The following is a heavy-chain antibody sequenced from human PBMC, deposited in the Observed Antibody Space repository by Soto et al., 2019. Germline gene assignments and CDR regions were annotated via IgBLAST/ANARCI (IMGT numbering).Heavy chain of an antibody. CDR3: ARMGVATIKRDYYFDY. D-gene: IGHD5-12*01. J-gene: IGHJ4*02. Sequence: EVQLVESGGGLVQPGGSLRLSCAASGFTFSSYAMHWVRQAPGKGLEYVSAISSNGGSTYYANSVKGRFTISRDNSKNTLYLHMGSLRAEDMAVYYCARMGVATIKRDYYFDYWGQGTLVTVSS. V-gene: IGHV3-64*01. CDR2: ISSNGGST. CDR1: GFTFSSYA.